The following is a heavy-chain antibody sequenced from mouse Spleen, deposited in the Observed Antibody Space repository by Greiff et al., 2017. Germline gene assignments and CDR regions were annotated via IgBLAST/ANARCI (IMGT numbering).Heavy chain of an antibody. CDR3: ARVVDWDPFDY. V-gene: IGHV1-69*01. Sequence: VQLQQPGAELVMPGASVKLSCKASGYTFTSYWMHWVKQRPGQGLEWIGEIDPSDSYTNYNQKFKGKATLTVDKSSSTAYMQLSSLTSEDSAVYYCARVVDWDPFDYWGQGTTLTVSS. CDR1: GYTFTSYW. CDR2: IDPSDSYT. D-gene: IGHD4-1*01. J-gene: IGHJ2*01.